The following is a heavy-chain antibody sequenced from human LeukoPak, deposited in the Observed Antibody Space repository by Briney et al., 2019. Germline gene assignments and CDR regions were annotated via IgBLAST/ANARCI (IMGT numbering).Heavy chain of an antibody. CDR1: GFTFSSYW. CDR3: ARDHPAAGGFFDY. V-gene: IGHV3-7*01. Sequence: TGGSLRLSCAASGFTFSSYWVSWVRQAPGKGLEWVANIEQDGSEKYYVDSVKGRFTISRDNAKNSLYLQMNSLRAEDTAVYYCARDHPAAGGFFDYWGQGTLVTVSS. J-gene: IGHJ4*02. CDR2: IEQDGSEK. D-gene: IGHD2-15*01.